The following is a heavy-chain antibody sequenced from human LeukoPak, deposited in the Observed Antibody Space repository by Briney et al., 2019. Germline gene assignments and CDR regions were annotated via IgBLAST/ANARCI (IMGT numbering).Heavy chain of an antibody. V-gene: IGHV4-39*01. CDR1: GGSITSSSYY. J-gene: IGHJ4*02. D-gene: IGHD3-10*01. CDR2: IYYTGGT. CDR3: ARGMVRGAIWPLY. Sequence: SETLSLTCSVSGGSITSSSYYWGWVRQSPEKGLEWIGSIYYTGGTHYSPSLKSRVTMSVDTSKNQFSLNLSSVTAADTAVYYCARGMVRGAIWPLYWGQGTLVTVSS.